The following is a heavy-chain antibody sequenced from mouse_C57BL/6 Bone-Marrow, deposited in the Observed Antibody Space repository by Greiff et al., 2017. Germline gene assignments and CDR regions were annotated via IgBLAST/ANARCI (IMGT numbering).Heavy chain of an antibody. V-gene: IGHV1-81*01. J-gene: IGHJ2*01. CDR2: IYPRSGNT. D-gene: IGHD1-1*01. CDR3: ARGTVVAPYYFDY. Sequence: VKLQESGAELARPGASVKLSCKASGYTFTSYGISWVKQRTGQGLEWIGEIYPRSGNTYYNEKFKGKATLTADKSSSTAYMGLRSLPSEDSAVYFCARGTVVAPYYFDYWGKGTTLTVSS. CDR1: GYTFTSYG.